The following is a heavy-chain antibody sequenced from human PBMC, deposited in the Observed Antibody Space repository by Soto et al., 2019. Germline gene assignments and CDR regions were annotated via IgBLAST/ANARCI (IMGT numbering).Heavy chain of an antibody. D-gene: IGHD3-10*01. CDR3: ASGALSYYGMDV. CDR1: GYTFTGYY. Sequence: ASVKVSCKASGYTFTGYYMHWVRQAPGQGLEWMGWINADNGNTKYSQKFQGRVTITRDTSASTAYMELSSLRSEDTAVYYCASGALSYYGMDVWGQGTTVTVSS. CDR2: INADNGNT. V-gene: IGHV1-3*01. J-gene: IGHJ6*02.